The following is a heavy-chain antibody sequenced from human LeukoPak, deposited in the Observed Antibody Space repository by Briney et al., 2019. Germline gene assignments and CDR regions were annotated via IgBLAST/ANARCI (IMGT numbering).Heavy chain of an antibody. CDR3: ARGSWGEIAGRKSFEF. J-gene: IGHJ4*02. CDR1: EYTFTSYD. Sequence: ASVTVSCKASEYTFTSYDINWVRQATGQGLEWMGWMNPNSGYTGYAQKFQGRVTMTRVTSISTAYMELNNLTSEDTAVYYCARGSWGEIAGRKSFEFWGQGSLVTVSS. CDR2: MNPNSGYT. V-gene: IGHV1-8*01. D-gene: IGHD6-6*01.